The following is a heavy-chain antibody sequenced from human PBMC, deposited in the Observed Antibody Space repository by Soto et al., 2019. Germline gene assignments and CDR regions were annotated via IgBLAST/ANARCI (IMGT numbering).Heavy chain of an antibody. CDR3: AKENIAARPGASYFDY. CDR1: GFTFSSYG. CDR2: ISYDGSNK. D-gene: IGHD6-6*01. J-gene: IGHJ4*02. V-gene: IGHV3-30*18. Sequence: QVQLVESGGGVVQPGRSLRLSCAASGFTFSSYGMHWVRQAPGKGLEWVAVISYDGSNKYYADSVKGRFTISRDNSKNTLYLQMNSLSAEDTAVYYCAKENIAARPGASYFDYWGQGTLVTVSS.